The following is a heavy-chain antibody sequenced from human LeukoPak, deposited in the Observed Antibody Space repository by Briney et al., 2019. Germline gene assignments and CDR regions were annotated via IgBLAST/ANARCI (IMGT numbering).Heavy chain of an antibody. Sequence: GVSLRLSCAASGFSLSNSAMSWVRQAPGKGLEWVSVSGSGGDTYYVDSVKGRFTISRDNSKNTLYLQMNSLRAEDTAVYYCAKARGGTYRTYYFDYWGQGTLVTVSS. CDR1: GFSLSNSA. J-gene: IGHJ4*02. V-gene: IGHV3-23*01. D-gene: IGHD1-26*01. CDR2: SGSGGDT. CDR3: AKARGGTYRTYYFDY.